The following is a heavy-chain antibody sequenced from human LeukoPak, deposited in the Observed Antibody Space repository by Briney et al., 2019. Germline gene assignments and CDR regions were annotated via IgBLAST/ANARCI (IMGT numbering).Heavy chain of an antibody. CDR3: AKRAIGSGSQLRPAFDY. CDR2: IYSGGST. J-gene: IGHJ4*02. D-gene: IGHD3-10*01. CDR1: GFTVSSNY. V-gene: IGHV3-66*04. Sequence: GGSLRLSCAASGFTVSSNYMSWVRQAPGKGLEWVSVIYSGGSTYYADSVKGRFTISRDNSKNTLYLQMNSLRAEDTAVYYCAKRAIGSGSQLRPAFDYWGQGTLVTVSS.